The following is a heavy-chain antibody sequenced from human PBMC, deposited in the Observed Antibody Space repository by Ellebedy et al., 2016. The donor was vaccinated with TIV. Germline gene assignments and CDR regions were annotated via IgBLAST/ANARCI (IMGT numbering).Heavy chain of an antibody. CDR1: GGTFSSYA. CDR2: LIPILGIA. D-gene: IGHD6-13*01. J-gene: IGHJ6*02. V-gene: IGHV1-69*04. CDR3: ARDRDSSSWYFGGYYYYGMDV. Sequence: AASVKVSCKASGGTFSSYAISWVRQAPGQGLEWMGRLIPILGIANYAQKFQGRVTITADKSTRTAYMELSSMRSEDTAVYYCARDRDSSSWYFGGYYYYGMDVWGQGTTVTVSS.